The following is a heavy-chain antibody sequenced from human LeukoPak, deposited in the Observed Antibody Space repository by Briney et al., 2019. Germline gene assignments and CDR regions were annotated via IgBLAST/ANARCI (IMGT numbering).Heavy chain of an antibody. CDR1: GFTFDDYA. Sequence: GGSLRLSCAAPGFTFDDYAMYWVRQAPGKGLEWVSGISWNSGSIGYADSVKGRFTISRDNAKNSLYLQMNSLRAEDTALYYCAKGMTSSSWYSGHWGQGTLVTVSS. CDR2: ISWNSGSI. J-gene: IGHJ4*02. V-gene: IGHV3-9*01. CDR3: AKGMTSSSWYSGH. D-gene: IGHD6-13*01.